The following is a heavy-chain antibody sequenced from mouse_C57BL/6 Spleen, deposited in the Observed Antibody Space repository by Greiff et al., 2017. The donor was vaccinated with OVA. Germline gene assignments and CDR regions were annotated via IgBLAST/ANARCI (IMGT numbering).Heavy chain of an antibody. J-gene: IGHJ1*03. Sequence: EVKLVESGGGLVQPGGSLSLSCAASGFTFTDYYMSWVRQPPGKALEWLGFIRNKANGYTTESSASVKGRFTISRDNSQSILYLQMNALRAEDSATYYCARFSQLGRYFDVWGTGTTVTVSS. D-gene: IGHD4-1*02. CDR1: GFTFTDYY. CDR2: IRNKANGYTT. V-gene: IGHV7-3*01. CDR3: ARFSQLGRYFDV.